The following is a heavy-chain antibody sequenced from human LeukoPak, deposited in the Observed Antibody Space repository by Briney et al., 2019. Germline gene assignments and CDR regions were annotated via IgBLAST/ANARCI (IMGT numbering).Heavy chain of an antibody. Sequence: SETLSLTCTVSGGSISSYYWSWIRQPPGKGLEWIGYIYYSGSTNYNPSLKSRVTISVDTSKNQFSLKLSSVTAADTAVYYCARAVVPAYYMDVWGKGTTVTVSS. D-gene: IGHD2-2*01. J-gene: IGHJ6*03. CDR2: IYYSGST. CDR1: GGSISSYY. V-gene: IGHV4-59*01. CDR3: ARAVVPAYYMDV.